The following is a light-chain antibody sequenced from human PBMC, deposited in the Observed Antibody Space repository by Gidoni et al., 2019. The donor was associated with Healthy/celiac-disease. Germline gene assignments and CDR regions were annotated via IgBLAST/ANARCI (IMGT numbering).Light chain of an antibody. CDR2: ANN. CDR1: SSNIGNNY. Sequence: QSVLTPPPSVSAAPGQTVTISCSGSSSNIGNNYVAWYQQQPGTAPKLLIYANNKRPSGILDRFSGAKSGTSATLGITGLQTGDEADYYCGTWDSRLSAVVFGGGTKLTVL. J-gene: IGLJ2*01. CDR3: GTWDSRLSAVV. V-gene: IGLV1-51*01.